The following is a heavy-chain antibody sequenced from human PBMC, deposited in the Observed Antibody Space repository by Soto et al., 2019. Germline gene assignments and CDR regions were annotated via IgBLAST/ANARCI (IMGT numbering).Heavy chain of an antibody. CDR3: ARIPATYCRGGSCYLDY. D-gene: IGHD2-15*01. J-gene: IGHJ4*02. V-gene: IGHV3-23*01. Sequence: GGSLRLSCAASGFTFSSCAMSWVRQAPGKGLEWVSAISGSGGSTYYADAVKGRFTISRDNSNNTLYLRMDSLRADDTAVYYCARIPATYCRGGSCYLDYWGQGALVTVSS. CDR2: ISGSGGST. CDR1: GFTFSSCA.